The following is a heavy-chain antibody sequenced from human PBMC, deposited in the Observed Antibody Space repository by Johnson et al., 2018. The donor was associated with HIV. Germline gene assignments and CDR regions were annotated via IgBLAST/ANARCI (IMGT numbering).Heavy chain of an antibody. CDR1: GFTVNTNY. D-gene: IGHD5-24*01. CDR2: MYAGGSA. CDR3: ARARATQRALDI. V-gene: IGHV3-66*01. J-gene: IGHJ3*02. Sequence: VQLVESGGGVVRPGGSLRLSCAASGFTVNTNYMAWVRQAPGKGLEWVSVMYAGGSAFYAASVKGRFTVSRANSKNTLYLQMYSLSADDTAVYFCARARATQRALDIWGQGTMVTVSS.